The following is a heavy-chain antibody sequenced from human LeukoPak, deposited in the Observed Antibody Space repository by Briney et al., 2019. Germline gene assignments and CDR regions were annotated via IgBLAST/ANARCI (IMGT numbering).Heavy chain of an antibody. V-gene: IGHV3-7*01. CDR3: ARIGYSSSSFDY. CDR1: GFTFSIYW. J-gene: IGHJ4*02. D-gene: IGHD6-6*01. Sequence: GSLRLSCAASGFTFSIYWMSWVRQAAGKGLEWVANINQDGGQKYYVDSVKGRFTISRDNAKNSLYLQMNSLRAEDTAVYYCARIGYSSSSFDYWGQGTLVTVSS. CDR2: INQDGGQK.